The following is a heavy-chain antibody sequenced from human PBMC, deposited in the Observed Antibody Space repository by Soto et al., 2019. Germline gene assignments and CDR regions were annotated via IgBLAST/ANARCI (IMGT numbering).Heavy chain of an antibody. CDR1: GFTFSSYA. D-gene: IGHD6-6*01. V-gene: IGHV3-23*01. CDR2: ISGSGGST. J-gene: IGHJ4*02. Sequence: EVQLLESGGGLVQPGGSLRLSCAASGFTFSSYAMSWVRQAPGKGLEWVSAISGSGGSTYYADSVKGRFTISRDNSKNTLYLQMNSLRAEDTAVYYCAKAGPGAYSSSIPLDYWGQGTLVTLSS. CDR3: AKAGPGAYSSSIPLDY.